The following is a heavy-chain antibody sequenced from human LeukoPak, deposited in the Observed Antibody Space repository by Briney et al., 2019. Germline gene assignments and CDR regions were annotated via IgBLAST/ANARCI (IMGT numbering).Heavy chain of an antibody. CDR2: IGSSGGGT. V-gene: IGHV3-23*01. CDR1: GLTFNNYA. D-gene: IGHD3-10*01. J-gene: IGHJ6*02. CDR3: ARDGSGSYYKRPYYYYGMDV. Sequence: GGSLRLSCEASGLTFNNYAMHWVRQSSGKGLEWVSGIGSSGGGTYYADSVKGRFTISRDTSKDTVYLQMNSLRAEDTAVYYCARDGSGSYYKRPYYYYGMDVWGQGTTVTVSS.